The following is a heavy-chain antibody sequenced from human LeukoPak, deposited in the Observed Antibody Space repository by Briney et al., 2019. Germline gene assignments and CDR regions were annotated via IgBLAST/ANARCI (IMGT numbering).Heavy chain of an antibody. D-gene: IGHD2-8*01. CDR3: ATDIRYCTNGVCYYFDY. V-gene: IGHV1-69*04. Sequence: SVKVSCKASGGTFSSYAISWVRQAPGQGLEWMGRIIPILGIANYTQKFQGRVTITADKSTSTAYMELSSLRSEDTAVYYCATDIRYCTNGVCYYFDYWGQGTLVTVSS. J-gene: IGHJ4*02. CDR2: IIPILGIA. CDR1: GGTFSSYA.